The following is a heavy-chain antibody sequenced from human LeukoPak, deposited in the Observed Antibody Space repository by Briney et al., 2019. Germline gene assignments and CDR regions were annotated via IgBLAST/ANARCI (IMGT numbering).Heavy chain of an antibody. CDR2: IKQDGSEK. D-gene: IGHD3-22*01. J-gene: IGHJ4*02. Sequence: GGSLRLSCAASGFTFSSYWMSWVRQAPGKGLEWVANIKQDGSEKYYVDSVRGRFTISRDNAKESLYLQMNSLKTEDTAFYYCAKGARSSSGYTTDWGQGILVTVSS. V-gene: IGHV3-7*03. CDR1: GFTFSSYW. CDR3: AKGARSSSGYTTD.